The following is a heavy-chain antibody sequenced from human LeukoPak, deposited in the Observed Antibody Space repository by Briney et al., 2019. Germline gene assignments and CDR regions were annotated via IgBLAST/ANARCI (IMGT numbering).Heavy chain of an antibody. CDR3: AKKTLGIQPFGS. D-gene: IGHD2-21*01. CDR1: GFTFGNSG. Sequence: GGSLRLSCAASGFTFGNSGLNWVRQAPGKGLEWVSTSGTGGDTYYADSVMGRFTISRDSSKNTLYLQMTSLRAKDTAVYYCAKKTLGIQPFGSWGQGTLVTVS. V-gene: IGHV3-23*01. J-gene: IGHJ4*02. CDR2: SGTGGDT.